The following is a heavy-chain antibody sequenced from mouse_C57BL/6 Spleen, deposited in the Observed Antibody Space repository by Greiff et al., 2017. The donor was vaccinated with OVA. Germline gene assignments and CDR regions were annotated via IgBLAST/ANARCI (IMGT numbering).Heavy chain of an antibody. D-gene: IGHD2-1*01. V-gene: IGHV1-76*01. CDR3: AREGNSAWFAY. J-gene: IGHJ3*01. Sequence: QVQLKQSGAELVRPGASVKLSCKASGYTFTDYYINWVKQRPGQGLEWIARIYPGSGNTYYNEKFKGKATLTAEKSSSTAYMQLSSLTSEDSAVYFCAREGNSAWFAYWGQGTLVTVSA. CDR1: GYTFTDYY. CDR2: IYPGSGNT.